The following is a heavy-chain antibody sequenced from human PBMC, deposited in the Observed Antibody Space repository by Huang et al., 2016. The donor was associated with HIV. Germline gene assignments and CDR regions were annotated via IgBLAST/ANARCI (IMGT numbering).Heavy chain of an antibody. CDR1: GFSFSTYG. CDR2: ISYDGSNK. Sequence: VQLVESGGGVVQPGRSLRLACAASGFSFSTYGLHWFRQAPGKGLEWGAVISYDGSNKYYAHSVKGRFTISRDTSENKVYLQMNSLRHEDTAVYYCAKDGADEEWDIDYWGQGTLVTVSS. CDR3: AKDGADEEWDIDY. V-gene: IGHV3-30*18. J-gene: IGHJ4*02. D-gene: IGHD1-26*01.